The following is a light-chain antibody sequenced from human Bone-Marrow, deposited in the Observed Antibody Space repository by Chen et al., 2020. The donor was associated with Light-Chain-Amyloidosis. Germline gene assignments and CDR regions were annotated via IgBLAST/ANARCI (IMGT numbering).Light chain of an antibody. Sequence: SYVLTQPSSVSVAPGQTATIACGGNNIGSTSVHCYQQTPGQAPLPVVYDDSDRPSGFPERLSGSNSGNTATLTSRGVEAGEEAVYYCQVWGRGSDRPVFGGGTKLTVL. CDR1: NIGSTS. V-gene: IGLV3-21*02. CDR3: QVWGRGSDRPV. J-gene: IGLJ3*02. CDR2: DDS.